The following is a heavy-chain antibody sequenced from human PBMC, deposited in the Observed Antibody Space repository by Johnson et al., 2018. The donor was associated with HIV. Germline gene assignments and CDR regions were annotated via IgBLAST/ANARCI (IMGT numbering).Heavy chain of an antibody. CDR1: GFTFDDYG. J-gene: IGHJ3*02. CDR3: ARGKGAAVGLDAFDI. D-gene: IGHD6-13*01. CDR2: INWSGGST. V-gene: IGHV3-20*04. Sequence: MLLVESGGGAVRPGGSLRISCAASGFTFDDYGMSWVRQAPGKGLEWVSGINWSGGSTGCADSMKGRFTISRDNARNSLYLQMNSLRAEDTALYFCARGKGAAVGLDAFDIWGQGIRVTVSS.